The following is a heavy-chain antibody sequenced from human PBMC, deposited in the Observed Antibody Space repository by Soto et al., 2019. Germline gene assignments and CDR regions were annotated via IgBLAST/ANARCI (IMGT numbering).Heavy chain of an antibody. Sequence: PGGSLRLSCAASGFTFSGSAIHWVRQASGKGLEWVGRTRSKANSYATAYAASVKGRFTISRDDSKNTAYLQMNSLKTEDTAVYYCTRRGDYIENAFDIWGQGTMVTVSS. CDR2: TRSKANSYAT. J-gene: IGHJ3*02. V-gene: IGHV3-73*01. CDR3: TRRGDYIENAFDI. CDR1: GFTFSGSA. D-gene: IGHD4-4*01.